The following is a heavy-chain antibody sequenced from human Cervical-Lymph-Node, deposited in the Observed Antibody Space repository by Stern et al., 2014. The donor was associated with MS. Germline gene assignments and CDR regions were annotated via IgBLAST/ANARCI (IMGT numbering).Heavy chain of an antibody. CDR1: GFTFSSYA. CDR3: ARGTYHSGDY. CDR2: ISYDGRNK. Sequence: VQLVESGGGVVQPGRSLRLSCAASGFTFSSYAMHWVRQAPGKGVEWVAVISYDGRNKYYADSVKGRFTISRDDSKNTLYLQMNSLRAEDTAVYYCARGTYHSGDYWGQGTLVTVSS. V-gene: IGHV3-30*01. J-gene: IGHJ4*02. D-gene: IGHD6-13*01.